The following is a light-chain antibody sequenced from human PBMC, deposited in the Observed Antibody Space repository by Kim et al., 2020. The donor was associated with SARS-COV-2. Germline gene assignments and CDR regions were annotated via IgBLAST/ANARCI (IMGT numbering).Light chain of an antibody. CDR3: QAWDTNTYV. V-gene: IGLV3-1*01. Sequence: SYELTQPPSVPVSPGQTASITCSGDKLGEKYVRWYQQKPGQSPVMVIYQDNKRPSGIPERFSGSNSGNTATLTISGTQAMDEADYYCQAWDTNTYVFGTGTKVTVL. J-gene: IGLJ1*01. CDR1: KLGEKY. CDR2: QDN.